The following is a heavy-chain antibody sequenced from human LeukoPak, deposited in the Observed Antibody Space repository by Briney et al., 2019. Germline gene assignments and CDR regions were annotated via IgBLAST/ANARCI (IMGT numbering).Heavy chain of an antibody. V-gene: IGHV1-3*01. D-gene: IGHD5-24*01. CDR1: GYTFTSYA. CDR2: INAGNGNT. CDR3: ARDRWPIRRYFDL. J-gene: IGHJ2*01. Sequence: ASVKVSCKASGYTFTSYAMHWVRQAPGQGLEWMGWINAGNGNTKYSQKFQGRVTITRDTSASTAYMELSSLRSEDTAVYYCARDRWPIRRYFDLWGRGTLVTVSS.